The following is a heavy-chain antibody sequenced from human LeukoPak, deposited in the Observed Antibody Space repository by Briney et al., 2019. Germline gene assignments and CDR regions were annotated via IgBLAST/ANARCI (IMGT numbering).Heavy chain of an antibody. CDR3: ARDRWTAMVTWYFDY. V-gene: IGHV1-69*05. CDR2: IIPIFGTA. Sequence: ASVKVSCKASGGTFSSYAISWVRQAPGPGLERMGRIIPIFGTANCAQKFQGRVTITTDESTSTAYMELSSLRSEDTAVYYCARDRWTAMVTWYFDYWGQGTLVTVSS. D-gene: IGHD5-18*01. J-gene: IGHJ4*02. CDR1: GGTFSSYA.